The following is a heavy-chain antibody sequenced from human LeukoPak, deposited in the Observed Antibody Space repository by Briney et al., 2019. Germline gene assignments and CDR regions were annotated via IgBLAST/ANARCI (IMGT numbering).Heavy chain of an antibody. Sequence: GGSLRPSCAASGFTFSSYAMHWVRQAPGKGLEWVAVISYDGGNKYYADSVKGRFTISRDNSKNTLYLQMNSLRAEDTAVYYCARSGEYQLLSYFDYWGQGTLVTVSS. CDR2: ISYDGGNK. V-gene: IGHV3-30-3*01. CDR3: ARSGEYQLLSYFDY. J-gene: IGHJ4*02. D-gene: IGHD2-2*01. CDR1: GFTFSSYA.